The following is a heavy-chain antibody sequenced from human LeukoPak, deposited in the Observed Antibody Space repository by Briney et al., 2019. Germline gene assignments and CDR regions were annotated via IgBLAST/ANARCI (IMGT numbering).Heavy chain of an antibody. J-gene: IGHJ4*02. CDR2: IYHSGSA. CDR1: GYSISSGYY. V-gene: IGHV4-38-2*02. Sequence: PSETLSLTCTVSGYSISSGYYWGWIRQPPGKGLEWIGSIYHSGSAYYNPSLKSRVTISVDTSKNQFSLKLSSVTAADTAVYYCARYCSSTSCYFDYWGQGTLVTVSS. CDR3: ARYCSSTSCYFDY. D-gene: IGHD2-2*01.